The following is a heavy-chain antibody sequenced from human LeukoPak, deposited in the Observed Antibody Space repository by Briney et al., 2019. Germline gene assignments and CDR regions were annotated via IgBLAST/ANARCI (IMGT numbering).Heavy chain of an antibody. V-gene: IGHV1-69*04. CDR3: ARATYGAPQGDDAFDI. J-gene: IGHJ3*02. Sequence: SVKVSCKASGGTFSSYAISWVRQAPGQGLEWMGRIIPILGMANYAQKFQGRVTITADKSTSTAYMGLSSLRSEDTAVYYCARATYGAPQGDDAFDIWGQGTMVTVSS. CDR1: GGTFSSYA. CDR2: IIPILGMA. D-gene: IGHD4-17*01.